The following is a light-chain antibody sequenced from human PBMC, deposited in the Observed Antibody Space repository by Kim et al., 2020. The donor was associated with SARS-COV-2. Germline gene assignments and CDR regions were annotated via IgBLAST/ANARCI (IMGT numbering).Light chain of an antibody. CDR1: SSNIGGGYD. J-gene: IGLJ3*02. CDR3: QSYDSSLSGWV. CDR2: GNS. Sequence: QRVPISCTGSSSNIGGGYDVHWYQQLPGTAPNLLIYGNSNRPSGVPDRFSGSKSGTSASLAITGLQAEDEAGYYCQSYDSSLSGWVFGGGTKLTVL. V-gene: IGLV1-40*01.